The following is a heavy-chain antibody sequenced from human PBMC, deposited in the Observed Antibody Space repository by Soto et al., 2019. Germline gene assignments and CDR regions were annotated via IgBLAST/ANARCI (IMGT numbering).Heavy chain of an antibody. CDR3: ARARRNIVVVVAPDYYYGMDV. CDR2: IIPIFGTA. V-gene: IGHV1-69*13. CDR1: GGTFSRYA. Sequence: SVKVSGKASGGTFSRYAISWVRQAPLQWLEWMGGIIPIFGTANYAQKFQGRVTITADESTSTAYMELSSLRSEDTAVYYCARARRNIVVVVAPDYYYGMDVWGQGTTVTVS. J-gene: IGHJ6*02. D-gene: IGHD2-15*01.